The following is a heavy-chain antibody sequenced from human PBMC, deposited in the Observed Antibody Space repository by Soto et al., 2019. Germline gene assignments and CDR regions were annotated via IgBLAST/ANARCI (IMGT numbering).Heavy chain of an antibody. CDR3: AREGPYCSGGSCYSFGYNYFDY. CDR1: GGTFSSYA. Sequence: QVQLVQSGAEVKKPGSSVKVSCKASGGTFSSYAISWVRQAPGQGLEWMGGIIPIFGTANYAQKFQGRATITADESTSTAYMELSSLRSEDTAAYYCAREGPYCSGGSCYSFGYNYFDYWGQGTLVTVSS. CDR2: IIPIFGTA. J-gene: IGHJ4*02. V-gene: IGHV1-69*01. D-gene: IGHD2-15*01.